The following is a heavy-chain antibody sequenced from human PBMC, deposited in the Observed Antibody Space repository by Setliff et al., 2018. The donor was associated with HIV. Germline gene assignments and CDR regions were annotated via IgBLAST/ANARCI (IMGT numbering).Heavy chain of an antibody. CDR1: GFTFSSYA. Sequence: PGGSLRLSCAASGFTFSSYAMSWVRQAPGKGLEWVSVIYSGGSSTYYADSVKGRFTISRDNSKNTLYLQMNSLRAEDTAVYYCAKDLRLGELSFDYWGQGTLVTVSS. V-gene: IGHV3-23*03. J-gene: IGHJ4*02. CDR3: AKDLRLGELSFDY. D-gene: IGHD3-16*02. CDR2: IYSGGSST.